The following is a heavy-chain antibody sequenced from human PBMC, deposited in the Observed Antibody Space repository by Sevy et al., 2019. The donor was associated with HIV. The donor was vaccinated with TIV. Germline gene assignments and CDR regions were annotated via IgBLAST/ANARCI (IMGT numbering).Heavy chain of an antibody. CDR1: GFTFSSYV. Sequence: GGSLRLSCAASGFTFSSYVMSWDRQAPGKGLEWVSAISGSGGSTYYADSVKGRFTISRDNSKNTLYLQMNSLRAEDTAVYYCAKDGYKPSVGDENYYYYMDVWGKGTTVTVSS. D-gene: IGHD1-20*01. CDR2: ISGSGGST. V-gene: IGHV3-23*01. J-gene: IGHJ6*03. CDR3: AKDGYKPSVGDENYYYYMDV.